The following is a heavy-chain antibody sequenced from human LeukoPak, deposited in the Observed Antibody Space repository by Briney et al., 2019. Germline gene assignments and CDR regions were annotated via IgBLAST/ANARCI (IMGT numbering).Heavy chain of an antibody. CDR2: ITGSGGSI. V-gene: IGHV3-23*01. J-gene: IGHJ4*02. D-gene: IGHD4-17*01. CDR1: GFTFRLYV. CDR3: AHPSTPDYGGLDY. Sequence: PGGSLRLSCAASGFTFRLYVMTWVRQAPGKGPEWVSAITGSGGSIYYADSVRGRFTISRDNSKNTLYLQTSSLRAEDTAIYYCAHPSTPDYGGLDYWGQGTLVTVSS.